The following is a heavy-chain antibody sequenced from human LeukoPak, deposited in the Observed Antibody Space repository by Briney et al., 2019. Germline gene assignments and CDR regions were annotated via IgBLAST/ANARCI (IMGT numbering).Heavy chain of an antibody. D-gene: IGHD5-24*01. CDR1: GYTFTSNY. Sequence: GASVKVSCKAFGYTFTSNYMHWVRQAPGQGLEWMGVISPSGGSTSYAQKFQGRVTLTGDMSTSTDYLELSSLRSEDTAVYYCARDNSVRDAAWWFNPWGQGTLVTVSS. CDR2: ISPSGGST. J-gene: IGHJ5*02. V-gene: IGHV1-46*01. CDR3: ARDNSVRDAAWWFNP.